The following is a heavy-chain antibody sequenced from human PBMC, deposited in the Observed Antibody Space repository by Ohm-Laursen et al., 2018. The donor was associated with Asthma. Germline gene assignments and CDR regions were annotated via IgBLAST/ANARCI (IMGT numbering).Heavy chain of an antibody. CDR3: ARDLGGDHVFDY. D-gene: IGHD4-17*01. CDR2: IYSGGST. J-gene: IGHJ4*02. V-gene: IGHV3-53*01. Sequence: SLRLSCAASGFTVSSNYMSWVRQAPGKGLEWVSVIYSGGSTYYADSVKGRFTISRDNSKNTLYLQMNSLRAADTAVYYCARDLGGDHVFDYWGQGTLVTVSS. CDR1: GFTVSSNY.